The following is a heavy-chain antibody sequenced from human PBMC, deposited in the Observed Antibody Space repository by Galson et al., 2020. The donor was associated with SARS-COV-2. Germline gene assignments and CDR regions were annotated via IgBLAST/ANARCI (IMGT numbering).Heavy chain of an antibody. Sequence: SETLSLTCAVSGGSISSGGYSWSWIRQPPGKGLEWIGYIYHSGSTYYNPSLKSRVTISVDRSKNQFSLKLSSVTAADTAVYYCARVTGDPPQYCSGGSCYFDYWGQGTLVTVSS. CDR1: GGSISSGGYS. D-gene: IGHD2-15*01. CDR3: ARVTGDPPQYCSGGSCYFDY. CDR2: IYHSGST. J-gene: IGHJ4*02. V-gene: IGHV4-30-2*01.